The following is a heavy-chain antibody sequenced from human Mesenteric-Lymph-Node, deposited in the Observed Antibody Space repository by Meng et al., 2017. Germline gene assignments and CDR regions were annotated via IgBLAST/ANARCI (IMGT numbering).Heavy chain of an antibody. J-gene: IGHJ3*02. V-gene: IGHV4-34*01. CDR2: INHRGST. CDR1: GGSFSGYY. Sequence: SETLSLTCAVYGGSFSGYYWSWIRQPPGKGLEWIGEINHRGSTNYNPSLKSRVTISVDTSTNQFSLKLSSVTAADTAVYYCVRDLGYYYGSGSYWDIWGPGTTVTVSS. D-gene: IGHD3-10*01. CDR3: VRDLGYYYGSGSYWDI.